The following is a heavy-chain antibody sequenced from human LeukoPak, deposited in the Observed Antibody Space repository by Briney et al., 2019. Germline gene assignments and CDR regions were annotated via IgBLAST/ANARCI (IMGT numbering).Heavy chain of an antibody. CDR3: AKVRGSYYREAFDI. V-gene: IGHV3-33*06. CDR1: GFTFSSYG. J-gene: IGHJ3*02. CDR2: IWYDGSNK. D-gene: IGHD1-26*01. Sequence: GGSLRLSCAASGFTFSSYGMHWVRQAPGKGLEWVAVIWYDGSNKYYADSVKGRFTISRDNSKNTLYLQMNSLRAEDTAVYYCAKVRGSYYREAFDIWGQGTMVTVSS.